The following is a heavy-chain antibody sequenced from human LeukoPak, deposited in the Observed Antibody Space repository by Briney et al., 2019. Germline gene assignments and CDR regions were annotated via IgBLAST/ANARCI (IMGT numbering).Heavy chain of an antibody. CDR3: AKIGSSTFDY. D-gene: IGHD6-13*01. CDR1: GFTVSSNY. Sequence: QTGGSLRLSCAASGFTVSSNYMSWVRQAPGKGLEWVSAISGSGGSTYYADSVKGRFTISRDNSKNTLYLQMSSLRAEDTAVYYCAKIGSSTFDYWGQGTLVTVSS. J-gene: IGHJ4*02. V-gene: IGHV3-23*01. CDR2: ISGSGGST.